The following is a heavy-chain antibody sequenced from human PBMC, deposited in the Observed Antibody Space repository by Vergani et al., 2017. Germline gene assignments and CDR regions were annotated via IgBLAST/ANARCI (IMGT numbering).Heavy chain of an antibody. D-gene: IGHD6-19*01. CDR1: GGTFSSNS. J-gene: IGHJ4*02. Sequence: QGQLAQSGAEVKKPGSSVKVSCKASGGTFSSNSISWVRQAPGQGLEWMGRIIPIFGTTSYAQKFQGRVTMTRDTSISTAYMELSRLRSDDTAVYYCARGQWLPTLSFDYWGQGTLVTVSS. V-gene: IGHV1-69*05. CDR3: ARGQWLPTLSFDY. CDR2: IIPIFGTT.